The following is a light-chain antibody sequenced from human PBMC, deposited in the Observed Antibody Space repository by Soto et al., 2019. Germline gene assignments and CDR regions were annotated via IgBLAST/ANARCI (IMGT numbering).Light chain of an antibody. V-gene: IGLV1-47*01. Sequence: QLVLTQPPSASGTPGQRVTISCSGSSSNIGSNYVYWYQQLPGTAPKILIYRNNQRPSGVPDRFSGSKSGTSASLAISGLRSADEADYYCAAWDDSLSDPVFGGGTQLTVL. CDR2: RNN. CDR3: AAWDDSLSDPV. J-gene: IGLJ7*01. CDR1: SSNIGSNY.